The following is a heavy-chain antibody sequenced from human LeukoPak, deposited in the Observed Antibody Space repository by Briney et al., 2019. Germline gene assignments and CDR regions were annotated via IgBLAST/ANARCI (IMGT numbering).Heavy chain of an antibody. J-gene: IGHJ6*03. CDR2: ISGSGGPT. Sequence: GGSLRLSCAASGFTFSSYAMSCVRQAPGKGVEWVSPISGSGGPTDYADSVKGRFTISRDNSKNTLYLQMNSLRAEDTAVYYCAKGGYCSGGSCPHYYYYYYMDVWGKGTTVTVSS. CDR1: GFTFSSYA. D-gene: IGHD2-15*01. V-gene: IGHV3-23*01. CDR3: AKGGYCSGGSCPHYYYYYYMDV.